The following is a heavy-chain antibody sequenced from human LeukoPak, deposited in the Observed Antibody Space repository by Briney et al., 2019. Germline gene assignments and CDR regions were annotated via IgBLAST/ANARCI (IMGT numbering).Heavy chain of an antibody. D-gene: IGHD3-16*02. J-gene: IGHJ4*02. CDR2: ISSSGSTI. Sequence: PGGSLRLSCAASGFTFSSYEMNWVRQAPGKGLEWVSYISSSGSTIYYADSVKSRFTISRDNAKNSLYLQMNSLRAEDTAVYYCARGQRELRLRLGELSLYRVVGYYFDYWGQGTLVTVSS. CDR3: ARGQRELRLRLGELSLYRVVGYYFDY. CDR1: GFTFSSYE. V-gene: IGHV3-48*03.